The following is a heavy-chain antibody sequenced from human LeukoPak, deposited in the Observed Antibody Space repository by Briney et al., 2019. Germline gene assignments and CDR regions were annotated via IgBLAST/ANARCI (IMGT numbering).Heavy chain of an antibody. J-gene: IGHJ5*02. Sequence: SETLSLTCTVSGASISTYYWSWIRQPPGKGLEWIGYIYYSGGTKYNPSLNSRVTISIDTSNNQFSLKLNSATAADTAVYYCARDDVPYSAWGQGTLVTVSS. V-gene: IGHV4-59*13. D-gene: IGHD2-15*01. CDR3: ARDDVPYSA. CDR1: GASISTYY. CDR2: IYYSGGT.